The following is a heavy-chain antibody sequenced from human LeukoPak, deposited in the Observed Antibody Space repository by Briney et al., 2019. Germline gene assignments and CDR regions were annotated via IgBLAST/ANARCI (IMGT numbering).Heavy chain of an antibody. J-gene: IGHJ4*02. D-gene: IGHD3-22*01. Sequence: PGGSLRLSCAASGFTFSSYAMSWVRQAPGKGLEWVSVISGSGGSTYYADSVKGRFTISRDNSKNTLYLQMNSLRAEDTAVYYCAKASSSITMIVVVITPYFDYWGQGTLVTVSS. V-gene: IGHV3-23*01. CDR1: GFTFSSYA. CDR3: AKASSSITMIVVVITPYFDY. CDR2: ISGSGGST.